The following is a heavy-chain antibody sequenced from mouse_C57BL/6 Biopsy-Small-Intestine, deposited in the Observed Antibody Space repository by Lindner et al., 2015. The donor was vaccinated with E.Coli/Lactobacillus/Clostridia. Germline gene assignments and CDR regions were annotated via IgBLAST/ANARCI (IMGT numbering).Heavy chain of an antibody. CDR3: ARDDYDGYWYFDV. J-gene: IGHJ1*03. Sequence: VQLQESGAELVRPGTSVKVSCKASGYAFTNYLIEWVKQRPGQGLEWIGVINPGSGGTNYNEKFKGKATLTADKSSSTAYMQLSSLTSEDSAVYFCARDDYDGYWYFDVWGTGTTVTVSS. CDR1: GYAFTNYL. D-gene: IGHD2-4*01. V-gene: IGHV1-54*01. CDR2: INPGSGGT.